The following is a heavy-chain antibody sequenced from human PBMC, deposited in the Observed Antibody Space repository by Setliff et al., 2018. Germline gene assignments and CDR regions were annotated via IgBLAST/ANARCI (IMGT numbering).Heavy chain of an antibody. CDR2: ISSDGSTV. J-gene: IGHJ3*02. CDR1: GFTFSTYE. CDR3: AREFPDYDILTGYYLGVFAFDI. V-gene: IGHV3-48*03. Sequence: GESLRLSCAASGFTFSTYEMNWVRQAPGKGLEWVSYISSDGSTVFYADSVKGRFTISRDNAKNSLYLQMNSLRAEDTAVYYCAREFPDYDILTGYYLGVFAFDIWGQGTMVTVS. D-gene: IGHD3-9*01.